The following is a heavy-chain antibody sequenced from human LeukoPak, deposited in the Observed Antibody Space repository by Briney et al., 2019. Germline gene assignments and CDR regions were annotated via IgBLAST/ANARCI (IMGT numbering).Heavy chain of an antibody. CDR1: GFTVSSNY. J-gene: IGHJ4*02. CDR2: IYSAGNT. D-gene: IGHD6-19*01. CDR3: ARGGTPGYSSGPIDY. V-gene: IGHV3-53*04. Sequence: PGGSLRLSCVASGFTVSSNYMSWVRQAPGKGLEWVSVIYSAGNTYYADSVKGRFTISRHNPENTLYLHMNSLRVEDTAVYFCARGGTPGYSSGPIDYWGQGTLVTVSS.